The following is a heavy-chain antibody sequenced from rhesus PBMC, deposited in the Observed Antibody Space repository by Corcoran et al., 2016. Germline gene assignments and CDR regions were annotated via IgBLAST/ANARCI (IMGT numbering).Heavy chain of an antibody. J-gene: IGHJ4*01. CDR3: ARGNPPDY. CDR2: IDGTTQTT. CDR1: GFSISSGYG. V-gene: IGHV4-127*01. Sequence: QVQLQESGPGLVKPSETLSLTCAVSGFSISSGYGWTWIRQPPGKGLEWMGYIDGTTQTTYCNPSLNSRVTISTDTSKNQFSRNLNSVTAADTAVYYCARGNPPDYWGQGVLVTVSS.